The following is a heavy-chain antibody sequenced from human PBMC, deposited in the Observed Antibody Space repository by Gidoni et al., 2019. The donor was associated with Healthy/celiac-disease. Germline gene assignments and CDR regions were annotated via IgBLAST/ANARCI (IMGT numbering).Heavy chain of an antibody. CDR3: TRGIGDYYYYYYYGMDV. CDR2: IRSKAYGGTT. Sequence: EVQLVASGGGLVQPGRSLRLSCTASGFTFGDYAMSWVRQAPGKGLEWVGFIRSKAYGGTTEYAASVKGRFTISRDDSKSIAYLQMNSLKTEDTAVYYCTRGIGDYYYYYYYGMDVWGQGTTVTVSS. V-gene: IGHV3-49*04. D-gene: IGHD5-12*01. J-gene: IGHJ6*02. CDR1: GFTFGDYA.